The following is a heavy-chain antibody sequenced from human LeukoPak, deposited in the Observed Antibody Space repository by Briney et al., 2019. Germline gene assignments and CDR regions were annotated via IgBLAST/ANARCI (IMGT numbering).Heavy chain of an antibody. Sequence: GGSLRLSCAASGFTFSSYGMHWVRQAPGKGLEWVAVIWYDGSNKYYADSVKGRFTISRDNSKNTLYLQMNSLRAEDTAVYYCAKESGYDFWSGLTGVALDIWGQGTMVTVSS. J-gene: IGHJ3*02. CDR3: AKESGYDFWSGLTGVALDI. CDR2: IWYDGSNK. CDR1: GFTFSSYG. D-gene: IGHD3-3*01. V-gene: IGHV3-33*06.